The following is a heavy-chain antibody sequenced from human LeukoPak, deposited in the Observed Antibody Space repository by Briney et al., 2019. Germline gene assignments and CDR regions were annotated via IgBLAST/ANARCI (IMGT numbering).Heavy chain of an antibody. CDR3: ARDLYYDSSGYYL. J-gene: IGHJ4*02. Sequence: GGSLRLSCAASGFTFSSYNMNWVRQAPGKGLEWVSSISSSSSYIYYADSVKGRFTISRDNSKNTLYLQMNSLRAEDTAVYYCARDLYYDSSGYYLWGQGTLVTVSS. D-gene: IGHD3-22*01. V-gene: IGHV3-21*01. CDR1: GFTFSSYN. CDR2: ISSSSSYI.